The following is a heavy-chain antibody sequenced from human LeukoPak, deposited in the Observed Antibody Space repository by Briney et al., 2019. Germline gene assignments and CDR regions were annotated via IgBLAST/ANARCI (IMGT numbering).Heavy chain of an antibody. CDR1: GGSINSYW. J-gene: IGHJ4*02. CDR2: IYTTGMA. D-gene: IGHD3-16*02. Sequence: SETLSLTCSVSGGSINSYWWSWIRQPAGKGLEFIGRIYTTGMANYNPSLKSRVSMSVDTSKNKFSLELRSVTAADTAVYFCARAGYTISSYRFDYWGQGALVTVSS. V-gene: IGHV4-4*07. CDR3: ARAGYTISSYRFDY.